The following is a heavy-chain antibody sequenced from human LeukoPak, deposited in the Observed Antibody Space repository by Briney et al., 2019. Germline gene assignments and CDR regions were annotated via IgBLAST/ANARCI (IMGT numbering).Heavy chain of an antibody. J-gene: IGHJ4*02. CDR2: ISYDGSNK. CDR3: AKDKWLRLSYYFDY. CDR1: GFTFSDYY. D-gene: IGHD5-12*01. Sequence: PGGSLRLSCVASGFTFSDYYMSWIRQAPGKGLEWVAVISYDGSNKYYADSVKGRFTISRDNSKNTLYLQMNSLRAEDTAVYYCAKDKWLRLSYYFDYWGQGTLVTVSS. V-gene: IGHV3-30*18.